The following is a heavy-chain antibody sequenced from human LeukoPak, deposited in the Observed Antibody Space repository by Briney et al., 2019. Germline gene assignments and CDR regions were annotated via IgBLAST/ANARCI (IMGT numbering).Heavy chain of an antibody. D-gene: IGHD3-16*01. CDR2: VHHSGST. CDR3: ARSAYDYVWGTLGY. CDR1: GGSLSGFY. V-gene: IGHV4-34*01. J-gene: IGHJ4*02. Sequence: SETLSLTCVVNGGSLSGFYWNWIRQPPGKGLEWIGDVHHSGSTIYNPSLESRVTISLDTSKNVVSLKLTSVTAADTAFYYCARSAYDYVWGTLGYWGQGTLVTFSS.